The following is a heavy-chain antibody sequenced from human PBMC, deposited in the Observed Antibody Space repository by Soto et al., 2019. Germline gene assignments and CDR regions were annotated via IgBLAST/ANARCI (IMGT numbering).Heavy chain of an antibody. D-gene: IGHD6-6*01. V-gene: IGHV1-3*01. Sequence: QVQLVQSGAEVRKPGASVKISCKASGYTFTSYAIHWLRQAPGQRLEWMGWINGGAGDTRYSVNFQGRVTFTRDTAATTALMDLSSLSSADTAIYSCARSPSRMAPETQLDPWGQGTLVTVSS. CDR3: ARSPSRMAPETQLDP. J-gene: IGHJ5*02. CDR2: INGGAGDT. CDR1: GYTFTSYA.